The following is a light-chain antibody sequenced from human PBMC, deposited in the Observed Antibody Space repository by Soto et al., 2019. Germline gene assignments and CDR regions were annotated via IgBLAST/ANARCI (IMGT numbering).Light chain of an antibody. CDR1: SSNIGSNT. V-gene: IGLV1-44*01. CDR2: SNN. J-gene: IGLJ1*01. CDR3: AAWDDSLNASYV. Sequence: QSVLTQPPSASVTPGQRVTISCSGSSSNIGSNTVNWYQQLPGTAPKLLIYSNNQRPSGVPDRFSGSKSGTSASLAISGLQSEDEADYYCAAWDDSLNASYVFGTGTKLTVL.